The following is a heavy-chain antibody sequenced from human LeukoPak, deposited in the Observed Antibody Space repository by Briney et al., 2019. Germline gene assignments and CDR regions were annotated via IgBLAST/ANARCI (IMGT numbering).Heavy chain of an antibody. Sequence: KASETLSLTCTVSGGSISSASYYWSWIRQPAGKGLQWIGRIYTSGSTYYNPSLKSRVTMSVDTSKNQFSLKLSSVTAADTAVYYCAREAVTTWGYYYYMDVWGKGTTVTISS. CDR2: IYTSGST. J-gene: IGHJ6*03. V-gene: IGHV4-61*02. CDR3: AREAVTTWGYYYYMDV. D-gene: IGHD4-17*01. CDR1: GGSISSASYY.